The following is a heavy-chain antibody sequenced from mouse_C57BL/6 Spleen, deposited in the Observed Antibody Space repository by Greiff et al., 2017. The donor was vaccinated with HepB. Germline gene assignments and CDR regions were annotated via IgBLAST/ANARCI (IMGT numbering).Heavy chain of an antibody. CDR2: ISDGGSYT. Sequence: EVKLMESGGGLVKPGGSLKLSCAASGFTFSSYAMSWVRQTPEKRLEWVATISDGGSYTYYPDNVKGRFTISRDNAKNNLYLQMSHLKSGDTTMYYCASSSGYCRNSAWFAYWGQGTLVTVSA. CDR1: GFTFSSYA. CDR3: ASSSGYCRNSAWFAY. J-gene: IGHJ3*01. D-gene: IGHD2-5*01. V-gene: IGHV5-4*03.